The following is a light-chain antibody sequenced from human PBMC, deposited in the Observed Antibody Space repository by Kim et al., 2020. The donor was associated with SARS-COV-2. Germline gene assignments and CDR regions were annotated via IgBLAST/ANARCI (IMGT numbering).Light chain of an antibody. CDR1: TSDIGGHNY. CDR2: DVT. CDR3: TSYTHVNSLDVV. J-gene: IGLJ2*01. V-gene: IGLV2-14*03. Sequence: QSALTQPASVSGSPGQSITISCTGVTSDIGGHNYVSWYQHDPGKAPKIILYDVTNRPSGIPTRFSGSMSGNTASLTISGLQPEDESDYYCTSYTHVNSLDVVFGGGTKLTVL.